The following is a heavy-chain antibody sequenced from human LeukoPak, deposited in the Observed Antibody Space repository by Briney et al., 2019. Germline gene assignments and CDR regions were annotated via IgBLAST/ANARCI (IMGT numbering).Heavy chain of an antibody. CDR2: IYYSGST. D-gene: IGHD3-22*01. CDR1: GGSISSSSYY. Sequence: SETLSLTCTVSGGSISSSSYYWGWIRQPPGKGLEWIGSIYYSGSTYYNPSLKSRVTISVDASKNQFSLKLSSVTAADTAVYYCARDYYDSSGYYYSDYWGQGTLVTVSS. J-gene: IGHJ4*02. CDR3: ARDYYDSSGYYYSDY. V-gene: IGHV4-39*02.